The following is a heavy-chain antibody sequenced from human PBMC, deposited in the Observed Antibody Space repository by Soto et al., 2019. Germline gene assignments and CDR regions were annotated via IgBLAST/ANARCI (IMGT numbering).Heavy chain of an antibody. Sequence: SETLSLTCTVSGGSISSYYWSWIRQPPGKGLEWIGYIYHSGSTYYNPSLKSRVTISVDRSKNQFSLKLSSVTAADTAVYYCARRKTHSSGLFAFDIWGQGTMVTVSS. D-gene: IGHD3-22*01. CDR3: ARRKTHSSGLFAFDI. J-gene: IGHJ3*02. CDR2: IYHSGST. V-gene: IGHV4-59*12. CDR1: GGSISSYY.